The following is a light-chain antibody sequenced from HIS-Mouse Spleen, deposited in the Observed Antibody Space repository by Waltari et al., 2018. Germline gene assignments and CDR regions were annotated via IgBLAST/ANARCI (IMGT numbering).Light chain of an antibody. J-gene: IGLJ1*01. CDR1: SSDVGGYNY. Sequence: QSALTQPRSVSGSPGQSVTIPCPGTSSDVGGYNYVPKLMIYDVSKRPSGVPDRFSGSKSGNTASLTISGLQAEDEADYYCCSYAGSYTGVFGTGTKVTVL. CDR2: DVS. V-gene: IGLV2-11*01. CDR3: CSYAGSYTGV.